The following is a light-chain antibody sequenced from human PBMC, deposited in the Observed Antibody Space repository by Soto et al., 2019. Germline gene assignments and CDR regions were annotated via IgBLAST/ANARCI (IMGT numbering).Light chain of an antibody. CDR1: SSDVGGYDS. Sequence: QSALTQPPSASGSPGQSVTISCTGTSSDVGGYDSVSWYQQHPGKALKLMIYEVSKRPSGVPDRFSGSKSGNTASLTVSGLQAEDEADYYCSSYAGSNNPYVFGTGTKLTVL. J-gene: IGLJ1*01. V-gene: IGLV2-8*01. CDR2: EVS. CDR3: SSYAGSNNPYV.